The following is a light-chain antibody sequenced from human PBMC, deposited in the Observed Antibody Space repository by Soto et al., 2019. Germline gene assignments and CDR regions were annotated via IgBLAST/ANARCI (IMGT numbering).Light chain of an antibody. V-gene: IGKV1-33*01. CDR3: QQYDNFPSLT. CDR1: QDISNY. Sequence: DIQMTQSASSLSASVGDRVTITCQASQDISNYLNWYQQKPGKAPKLLIYDASNLVTGVPSRFSGSGSGTDLTFTISSLQPEVIATYYCQQYDNFPSLTFGGGTKVEI. J-gene: IGKJ4*01. CDR2: DAS.